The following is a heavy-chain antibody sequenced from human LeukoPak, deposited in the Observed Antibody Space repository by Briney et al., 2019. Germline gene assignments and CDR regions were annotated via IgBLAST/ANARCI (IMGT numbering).Heavy chain of an antibody. V-gene: IGHV4-59*01. Sequence: PSETLSLTCTVSGGSISSYYWSWIRQPPGKGLEWIGYIYYSGSTNYNPSLKSRVTLSVDTSQNQFSLKLSSVTAVDTAVYYCASLTTAEAFDIWGQGTMVTVSS. CDR2: IYYSGST. CDR3: ASLTTAEAFDI. CDR1: GGSISSYY. D-gene: IGHD3-22*01. J-gene: IGHJ3*02.